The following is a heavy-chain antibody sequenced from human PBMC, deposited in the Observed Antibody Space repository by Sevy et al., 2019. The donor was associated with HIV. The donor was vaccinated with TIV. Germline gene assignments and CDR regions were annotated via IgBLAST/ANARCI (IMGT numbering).Heavy chain of an antibody. V-gene: IGHV3-9*01. J-gene: IGHJ6*02. CDR3: AKSRTSFRGMDV. Sequence: GGSLRLSCVASGFTFDDNAMHWVRQAPGKGLEWVSGISWNSDKIGYADSVKGRFTISRDNAKNSLYLQMNSLRTEDTALYYCAKSRTSFRGMDVWGQWTTVTVSS. D-gene: IGHD2-2*01. CDR2: ISWNSDKI. CDR1: GFTFDDNA.